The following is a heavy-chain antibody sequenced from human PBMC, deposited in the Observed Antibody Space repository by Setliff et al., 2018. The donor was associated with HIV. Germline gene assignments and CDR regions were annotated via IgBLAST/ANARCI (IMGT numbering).Heavy chain of an antibody. V-gene: IGHV4-31*03. Sequence: PSETLSLTCTVSGGSISSGGYYWSWIRQHPGKGLEWIGYMYHSGSTHYNPSLKTRATISRDTSKNQFSLRLSSVTATDTAMYYCARHPREETQRNYKFDSWGQGTLVTVSS. CDR2: MYHSGST. CDR1: GGSISSGGYY. CDR3: ARHPREETQRNYKFDS. D-gene: IGHD1-7*01. J-gene: IGHJ4*02.